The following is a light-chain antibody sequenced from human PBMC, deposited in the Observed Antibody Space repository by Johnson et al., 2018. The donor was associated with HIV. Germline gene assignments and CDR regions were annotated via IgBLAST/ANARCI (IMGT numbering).Light chain of an antibody. J-gene: IGLJ1*01. CDR1: NSNIGNNY. CDR2: ENN. V-gene: IGLV1-51*02. Sequence: QSVLTQSPSVSAAPGQKVTISCSGSNSNIGNNYVSWYQQLPGTAPKLLIYENNKRPSGIPDLFSGSKSGTSATLGITGLQTGDEADYYCGTWKSSLSAGGVFGTGTKVTVL. CDR3: GTWKSSLSAGGV.